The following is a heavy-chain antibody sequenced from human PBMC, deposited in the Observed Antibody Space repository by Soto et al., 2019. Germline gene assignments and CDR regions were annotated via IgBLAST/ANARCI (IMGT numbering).Heavy chain of an antibody. D-gene: IGHD6-13*01. Sequence: ASVKVSCKVSGYTLTELSMHWVRQAPGKGLEWMGGFDPEDGETIYAQKFQGRVTMTEDTSTDTAYMELSSLRSEDTAVYYCATGPPIAAADHRGYYYYYMDVWGKGTTVTVSS. V-gene: IGHV1-24*01. CDR1: GYTLTELS. CDR3: ATGPPIAAADHRGYYYYYMDV. J-gene: IGHJ6*03. CDR2: FDPEDGET.